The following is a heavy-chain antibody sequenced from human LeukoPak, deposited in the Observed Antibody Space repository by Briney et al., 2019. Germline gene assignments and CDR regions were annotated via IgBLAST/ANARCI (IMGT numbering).Heavy chain of an antibody. Sequence: SETLSLTCTVSGGSFTDYYWGWIRQPPGKGLEGIGRIYYRGNTFYNPSLRNRGSISIDTSKGRFSLNLNSVTAADTAVYFCTRDREHGTQDSWGQGTLVTVS. CDR1: GGSFTDYY. J-gene: IGHJ4*02. D-gene: IGHD1-26*01. CDR3: TRDREHGTQDS. CDR2: IYYRGNT. V-gene: IGHV4-39*07.